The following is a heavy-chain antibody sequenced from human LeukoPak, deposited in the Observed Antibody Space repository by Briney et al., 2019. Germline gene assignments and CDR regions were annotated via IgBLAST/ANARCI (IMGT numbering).Heavy chain of an antibody. Sequence: GGSLRLSCAGSGFTLSSYAMNWVRQAPGKGLEWVSGISGSGGSTYYADSVKGRFTISRDNSKNTLYLQMNSLRAEDAAIYYCAKDGDCSGGSCYHTYYYGMDVWGQGTTVTVSS. V-gene: IGHV3-23*01. CDR2: ISGSGGST. CDR1: GFTLSSYA. CDR3: AKDGDCSGGSCYHTYYYGMDV. J-gene: IGHJ6*02. D-gene: IGHD2-15*01.